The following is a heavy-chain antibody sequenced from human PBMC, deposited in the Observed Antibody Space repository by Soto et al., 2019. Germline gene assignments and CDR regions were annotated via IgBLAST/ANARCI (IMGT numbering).Heavy chain of an antibody. D-gene: IGHD3-16*01. CDR2: IKQDGSEK. J-gene: IGHJ4*02. CDR3: VRTGDDY. V-gene: IGHV3-7*05. CDR1: GFTFGSYW. Sequence: EVQLVESGGGLVQPGGSLTLSCAASGFTFGSYWMGWVRQAPGKGLEWVATIKQDGSEKYNMDSVKGRFTISRDNARKLLYLQMNSLRADDTALYYCVRTGDDYWGQGTLVTVSS.